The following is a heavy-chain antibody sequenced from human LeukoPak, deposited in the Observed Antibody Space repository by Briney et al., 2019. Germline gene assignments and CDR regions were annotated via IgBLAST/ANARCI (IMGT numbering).Heavy chain of an antibody. CDR3: AKEAPISYYDILTGRTQGNWFDP. V-gene: IGHV3-23*01. CDR2: ISGSGGST. Sequence: GGSLRLSCAASGFTFSSYAMSWVRQAPGKGLEWVSAISGSGGSTYYADSMKGRFTISRDNSKNTLYLQMNSLRAEDTAVYYCAKEAPISYYDILTGRTQGNWFDPWGQGTLVTVSS. J-gene: IGHJ5*02. D-gene: IGHD3-9*01. CDR1: GFTFSSYA.